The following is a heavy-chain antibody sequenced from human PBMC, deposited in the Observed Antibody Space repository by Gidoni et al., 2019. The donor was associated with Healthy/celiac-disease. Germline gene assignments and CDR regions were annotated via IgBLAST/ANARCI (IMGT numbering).Heavy chain of an antibody. D-gene: IGHD2-15*01. CDR2: IWYDGSNK. Sequence: QVQLVESGGGVVQPGRSLRLSCAASGFTFSSYGMHWVRQAPGKGLEWVAVIWYDGSNKYYADAVKGRFTISRDNSKNTLYLQMNSLRAEDTAVYYCARGYCSGGSCLIDYWGQGTLVTVSS. CDR1: GFTFSSYG. J-gene: IGHJ4*02. V-gene: IGHV3-33*01. CDR3: ARGYCSGGSCLIDY.